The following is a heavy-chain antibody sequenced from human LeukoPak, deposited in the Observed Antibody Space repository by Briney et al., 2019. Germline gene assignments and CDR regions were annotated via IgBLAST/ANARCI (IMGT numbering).Heavy chain of an antibody. CDR3: ARDGVGYYGSGSYYNRYFDY. V-gene: IGHV3-33*01. J-gene: IGHJ4*02. Sequence: GRSLRLSCAASGFTFSSYGMHWVRQAPGKGLEWVAVIWYDGSNKYYADSVKSRFTISRDNSKNTLYLQMNSLRAEDTAVYYCARDGVGYYGSGSYYNRYFDYWGQGTLVTVSS. CDR2: IWYDGSNK. CDR1: GFTFSSYG. D-gene: IGHD3-10*01.